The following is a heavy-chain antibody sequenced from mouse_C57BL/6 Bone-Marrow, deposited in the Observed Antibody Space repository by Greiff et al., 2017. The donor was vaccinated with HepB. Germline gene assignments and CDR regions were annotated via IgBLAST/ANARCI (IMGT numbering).Heavy chain of an antibody. CDR3: ARQRYYGSSWGYFDV. CDR2: ISSGGSYT. CDR1: GFTFSSYG. V-gene: IGHV5-6*01. D-gene: IGHD1-1*01. J-gene: IGHJ1*03. Sequence: EVKLQESGGDLVKPGGSLKLSCAASGFTFSSYGMSWVRQTPDKRLEWVATISSGGSYTYYPDSVKGRFTISRDNAKNTLYLQMSSLKSEDTAMYYCARQRYYGSSWGYFDVWGTGTTVTVSS.